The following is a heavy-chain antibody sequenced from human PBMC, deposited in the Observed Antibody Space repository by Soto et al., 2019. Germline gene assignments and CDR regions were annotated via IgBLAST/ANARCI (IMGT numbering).Heavy chain of an antibody. J-gene: IGHJ6*02. D-gene: IGHD2-2*01. CDR1: GFTFSSYA. V-gene: IGHV3-23*01. CDR2: FSGSGRST. Sequence: PGGSLRLSCAASGFTFSSYAVSWVRHGPGKGREWVSGFSGSGRSTYYADSVKGRFTISRDNSKNTLYLQMNSLRAEDTAVYYCAKALVGVVPAASPYYYYYYDMDVWGQGTTVTVSS. CDR3: AKALVGVVPAASPYYYYYYDMDV.